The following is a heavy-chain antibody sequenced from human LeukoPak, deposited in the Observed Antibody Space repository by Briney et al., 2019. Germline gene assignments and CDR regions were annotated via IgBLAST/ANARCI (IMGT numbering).Heavy chain of an antibody. CDR1: GFTFSRDA. Sequence: GGSLRLSCAASGFTFSRDAMNWVRQAPGKGLEWVSIICGNGGTTYYADAVKGRFTISRDNSKNTLYLQINSLRGEDTGFYYCARAAYCSGGSCYEDYWGQGTLVTVSS. D-gene: IGHD2-15*01. V-gene: IGHV3-23*01. CDR3: ARAAYCSGGSCYEDY. J-gene: IGHJ4*02. CDR2: ICGNGGTT.